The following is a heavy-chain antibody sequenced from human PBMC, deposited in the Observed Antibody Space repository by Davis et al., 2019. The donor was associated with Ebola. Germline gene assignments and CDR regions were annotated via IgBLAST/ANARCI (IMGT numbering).Heavy chain of an antibody. Sequence: ASVKVSCKASGYTFTNYYMHWVRQAPGQGLEWMGMINPNDGRTIYAQKFQGRVTITRDTSASTAYMELSSQRSEDTAVYYCARDRKDYGGNRWFDPWGQGTLVTVSS. J-gene: IGHJ5*02. CDR2: INPNDGRT. CDR3: ARDRKDYGGNRWFDP. D-gene: IGHD4-23*01. V-gene: IGHV1-46*01. CDR1: GYTFTNYY.